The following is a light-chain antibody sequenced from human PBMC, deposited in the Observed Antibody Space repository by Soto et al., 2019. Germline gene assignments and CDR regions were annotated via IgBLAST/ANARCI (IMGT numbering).Light chain of an antibody. Sequence: QSALTQPPSASGSPGQSVTISCTGSSSDVGAYNYVSWYQQHPGKAPKLMIYEVTKRPSGVPDRFSGSKSGNTASLTVSWLQAEDEADYYCSSYAGSNNLPFGGGTKLTVL. J-gene: IGLJ3*02. CDR1: SSDVGAYNY. V-gene: IGLV2-8*01. CDR2: EVT. CDR3: SSYAGSNNLP.